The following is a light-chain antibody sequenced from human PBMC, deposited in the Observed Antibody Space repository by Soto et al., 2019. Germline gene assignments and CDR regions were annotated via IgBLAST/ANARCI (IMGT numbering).Light chain of an antibody. CDR3: QQYNNWPPIT. Sequence: EIVMTQSPATLSVSPGERATVXXRASQSVRRNLAWYQQKPGQAPRLXXYGASTRATGIPARFSGSGSGTEFTLTISSLQSEDLAVYYCQQYNNWPPITFGQGTRLEIK. V-gene: IGKV3-15*01. CDR2: GAS. J-gene: IGKJ5*01. CDR1: QSVRRN.